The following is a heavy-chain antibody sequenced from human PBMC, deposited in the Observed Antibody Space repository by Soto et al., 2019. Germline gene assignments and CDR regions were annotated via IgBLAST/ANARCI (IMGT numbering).Heavy chain of an antibody. CDR3: ARASYSSGWYGYWFDP. J-gene: IGHJ5*02. D-gene: IGHD6-19*01. CDR1: GGSIGSYY. V-gene: IGHV4-59*01. CDR2: IYYSGNT. Sequence: SETLSLTCTVSGGSIGSYYWSWIRQPPGKGLEWIGYIYYSGNTNYNPSLKSRVTISVDTSKNQFSLKLTSVTAADTAVYYCARASYSSGWYGYWFDPWGQGTPVTVSS.